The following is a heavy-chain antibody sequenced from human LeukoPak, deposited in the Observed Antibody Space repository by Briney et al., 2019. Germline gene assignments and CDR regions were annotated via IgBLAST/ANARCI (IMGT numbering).Heavy chain of an antibody. Sequence: SAKVSCKASGGTFSSYAISWVRQAPGQGLEWMGGIIPIFGTANYAQKFQGRVTITADESTSTAYMELSSLRSEDTAVYYCARPLDYDILTGYCPFGYWGQGTLVTVSS. D-gene: IGHD3-9*01. CDR2: IIPIFGTA. CDR3: ARPLDYDILTGYCPFGY. V-gene: IGHV1-69*13. J-gene: IGHJ4*02. CDR1: GGTFSSYA.